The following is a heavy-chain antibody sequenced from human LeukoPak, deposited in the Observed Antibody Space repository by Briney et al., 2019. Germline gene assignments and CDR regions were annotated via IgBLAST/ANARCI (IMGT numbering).Heavy chain of an antibody. CDR3: ARETIFGVVTLSYYFDY. D-gene: IGHD3-3*01. Sequence: SETLSLTCTVSGGSISSGDYYWSWIRQPPGKGLEWIGYIYYSGSTYYNPSLKSRVTISVDTSKNQFSLKLSSVTAADTAVYYCARETIFGVVTLSYYFDYWGQGTLVTVSS. J-gene: IGHJ4*02. CDR2: IYYSGST. CDR1: GGSISSGDYY. V-gene: IGHV4-30-4*08.